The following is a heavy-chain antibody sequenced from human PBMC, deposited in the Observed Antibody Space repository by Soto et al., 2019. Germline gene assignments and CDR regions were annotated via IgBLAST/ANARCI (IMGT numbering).Heavy chain of an antibody. CDR2: IGTAGDT. V-gene: IGHV3-13*01. Sequence: PGGSLRLSCAASGFTFSSYDMHWVRQATGKGLEWVSAIGTAGDTYYPGSVKGRFTISRENAKNSLYLQMNSLRAGDTAVYYCARGGVAATYYYYYMDVWGKGTTVTVSS. D-gene: IGHD6-13*01. CDR3: ARGGVAATYYYYYMDV. J-gene: IGHJ6*03. CDR1: GFTFSSYD.